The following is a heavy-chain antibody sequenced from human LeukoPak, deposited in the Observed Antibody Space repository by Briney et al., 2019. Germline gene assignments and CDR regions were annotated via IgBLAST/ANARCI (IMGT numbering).Heavy chain of an antibody. Sequence: PSETLSLTCTVSGGSISSYYWSWIRQPPGKGLEWIEYIYYSGSTNYNPSLKSRVTISVDTSKNQFSLKLSSVTAADTAVYYCARGIAAAAELYNWFDPWGQGTLVTVSS. CDR1: GGSISSYY. J-gene: IGHJ5*02. D-gene: IGHD6-13*01. V-gene: IGHV4-59*01. CDR2: IYYSGST. CDR3: ARGIAAAAELYNWFDP.